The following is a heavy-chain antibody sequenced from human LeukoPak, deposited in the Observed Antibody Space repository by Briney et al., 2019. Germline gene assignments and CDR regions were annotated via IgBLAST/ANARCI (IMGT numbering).Heavy chain of an antibody. J-gene: IGHJ6*03. CDR2: ISSSSSYI. CDR1: GFTFSSYS. CDR3: ARDGWLHNMDV. D-gene: IGHD5-24*01. Sequence: GGSLRLSCAASGFTFSSYSMNWVRQAPGKGLEWVSSISSSSSYIYYADSVKGRFTISRDNAKNSLYLQMNSLRAEDTALYYCARDGWLHNMDVWGKGTTVTVSS. V-gene: IGHV3-21*04.